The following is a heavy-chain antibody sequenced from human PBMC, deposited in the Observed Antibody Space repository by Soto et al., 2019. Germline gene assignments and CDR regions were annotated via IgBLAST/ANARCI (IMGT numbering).Heavy chain of an antibody. Sequence: EVQLVESGGGLVQPGGSLRLSCAASGFTSSNYWMSWVRQAPGKGLEWVANIKQDGSEKYYVDSVKGRFTISRDNAKNSLYLQMTSLRADETAVYYCATDSVVVVDVFDAFDIWGQGTVVTVSS. J-gene: IGHJ3*02. V-gene: IGHV3-7*04. CDR3: ATDSVVVVDVFDAFDI. CDR1: GFTSSNYW. CDR2: IKQDGSEK. D-gene: IGHD2-15*01.